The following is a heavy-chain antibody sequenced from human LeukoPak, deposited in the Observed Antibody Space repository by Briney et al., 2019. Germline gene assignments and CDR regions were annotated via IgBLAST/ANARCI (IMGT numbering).Heavy chain of an antibody. V-gene: IGHV5-51*01. Sequence: GESLKISCKGSGYSFTNYWIGWVRQMPGKGLEWMGIIYPGDSDTRYSPSFQGQVTISADNSITTTYLQWSSLKASDTAIYYCARTETSVYYSSFAYWGQGTLVTVSS. J-gene: IGHJ4*02. CDR3: ARTETSVYYSSFAY. CDR1: GYSFTNYW. D-gene: IGHD3-22*01. CDR2: IYPGDSDT.